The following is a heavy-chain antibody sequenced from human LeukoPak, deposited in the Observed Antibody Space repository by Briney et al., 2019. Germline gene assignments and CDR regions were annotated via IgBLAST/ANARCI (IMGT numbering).Heavy chain of an antibody. CDR3: TTVYCSTTSCKPGTDY. CDR2: IKSKTDSGAT. J-gene: IGHJ4*02. Sequence: GGSLRLSCAASGFTFSNAWMSWVRQAPGKGLEWVGRIKSKTDSGATDYAAPVKGRFTISRDDSKNTLYLQMDSLKTEDTAVYYCTTVYCSTTSCKPGTDYWGQGTLVTVSS. CDR1: GFTFSNAW. V-gene: IGHV3-15*01. D-gene: IGHD2-2*01.